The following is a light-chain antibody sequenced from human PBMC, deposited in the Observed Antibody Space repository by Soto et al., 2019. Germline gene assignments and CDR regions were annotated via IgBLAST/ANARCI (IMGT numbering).Light chain of an antibody. CDR3: EQDNTFST. V-gene: IGKV1-5*03. Sequence: DIQMTQSPSTLSASVGDRVTITCRASQTVSIWLAWYQQKPGKAPNLLIYNASTLETRVPSRFTGSGSGTEVTLTISTLQPDDFATNYCEQDNTFSTFGQGTKVEMK. J-gene: IGKJ1*01. CDR2: NAS. CDR1: QTVSIW.